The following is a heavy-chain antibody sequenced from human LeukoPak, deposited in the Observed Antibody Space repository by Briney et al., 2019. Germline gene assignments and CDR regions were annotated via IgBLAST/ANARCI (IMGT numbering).Heavy chain of an antibody. CDR2: INPNSGGT. CDR1: GYTFTGYY. Sequence: ASVKVSCKASGYTFTGYYMHWVRQAPGQGLEWMGWINPNSGGTNYAQKFQGRVTMTRATSISTAYMELSRLRSDDTAVYYCARGLPVVVPAARTGWFDPWGQGTLVTASS. V-gene: IGHV1-2*02. J-gene: IGHJ5*02. CDR3: ARGLPVVVPAARTGWFDP. D-gene: IGHD2-2*01.